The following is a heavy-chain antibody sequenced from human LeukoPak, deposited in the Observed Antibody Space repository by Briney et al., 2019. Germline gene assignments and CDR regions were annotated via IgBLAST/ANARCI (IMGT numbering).Heavy chain of an antibody. CDR1: GYTFTSYG. J-gene: IGHJ5*02. CDR2: ISAYNGNT. D-gene: IGHD2-2*01. Sequence: ASVKVSCKASGYTFTSYGISWVRQAPGQGLEWMGWISAYNGNTNYAQKLQGRVTMTTDTSTSTAYMELRSLRSDDTAVYSCARGRRYCSSTSCYNWFDPWGQGTLVTVSS. CDR3: ARGRRYCSSTSCYNWFDP. V-gene: IGHV1-18*01.